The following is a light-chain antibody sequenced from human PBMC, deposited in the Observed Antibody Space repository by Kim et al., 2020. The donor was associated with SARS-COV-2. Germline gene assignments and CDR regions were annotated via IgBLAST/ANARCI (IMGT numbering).Light chain of an antibody. V-gene: IGKV1-5*03. J-gene: IGKJ2*01. CDR3: QQYETYPYT. CDR1: QSINIW. CDR2: KAS. Sequence: DIQMTQSPSTLSASVGDRVTITCRASQSINIWLAWYQQKPGTAPKLLIYKASTLESGVPSRFSGSASGTEFTLTISSLQPDDFATYYCQQYETYPYTFGQGTKLEIK.